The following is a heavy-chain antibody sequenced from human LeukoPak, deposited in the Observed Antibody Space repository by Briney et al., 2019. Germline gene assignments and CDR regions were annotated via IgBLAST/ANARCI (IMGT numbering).Heavy chain of an antibody. D-gene: IGHD6-6*01. CDR1: GFTVSSNY. CDR3: AKVGSSSSLDAFDI. CDR2: IYSSGST. Sequence: GGSLRLSCAASGFTVSSNYMSWVRQAPGKGLEWVSVIYSSGSTYYADSVKGRFTISRDNSKNTLHLQMNTLRAEDTAVYYCAKVGSSSSLDAFDIWGQGTMVTVSS. V-gene: IGHV3-53*01. J-gene: IGHJ3*02.